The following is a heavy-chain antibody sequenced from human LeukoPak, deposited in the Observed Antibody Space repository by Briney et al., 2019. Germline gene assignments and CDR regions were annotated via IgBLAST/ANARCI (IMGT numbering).Heavy chain of an antibody. D-gene: IGHD6-6*01. Sequence: PGGSLRLSCAASGFTLSSYSMNWVRQAPGKGREWVSSISRSSSYIYYADSVKGRFTISRDNARTSLYLRMNSLRAEDTAVYYCARDPGAYSSSPIDYWGQGTLVTVSS. J-gene: IGHJ4*02. CDR3: ARDPGAYSSSPIDY. V-gene: IGHV3-21*01. CDR2: ISRSSSYI. CDR1: GFTLSSYS.